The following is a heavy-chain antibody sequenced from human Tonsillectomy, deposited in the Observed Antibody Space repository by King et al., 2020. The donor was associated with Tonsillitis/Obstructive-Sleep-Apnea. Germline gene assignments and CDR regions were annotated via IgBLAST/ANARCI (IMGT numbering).Heavy chain of an antibody. Sequence: DVQLVESGGGLVQPGRSLRLSCTASGFTFGDYAMSWVRQAPGKGLEWGGFIRSKAYGGTTEYAASVKGRFTISRDESKSIAYLQMNSLKTEDTAVYYCVRGLRDLDYWGQGTLGTVSS. CDR1: GFTFGDYA. CDR2: IRSKAYGGTT. D-gene: IGHD2-21*02. V-gene: IGHV3-49*04. CDR3: VRGLRDLDY. J-gene: IGHJ4*02.